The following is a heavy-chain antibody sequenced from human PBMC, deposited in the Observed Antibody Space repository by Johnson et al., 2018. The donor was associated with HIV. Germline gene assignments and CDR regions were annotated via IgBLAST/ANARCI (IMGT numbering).Heavy chain of an antibody. CDR1: GFTVSSNY. CDR2: IKQDGSEK. D-gene: IGHD1-26*01. J-gene: IGHJ3*02. Sequence: VQLVESGGGLVQPGGSLRLSCAASGFTVSSNYMSWVRQAPGKGLEWVANIKQDGSEKYYVDSVKGRFTISRDNAKNSLYLQMNSLRAKDTAVYYCARVGATAAFDIWGQGTMVTVSS. CDR3: ARVGATAAFDI. V-gene: IGHV3-7*03.